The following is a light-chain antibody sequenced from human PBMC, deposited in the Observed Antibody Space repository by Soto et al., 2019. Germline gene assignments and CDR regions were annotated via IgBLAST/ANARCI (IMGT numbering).Light chain of an antibody. CDR2: KAS. CDR3: QQYHSYALT. J-gene: IGKJ4*01. Sequence: DIQMTQSPSTLSASVGDRVTITCRASQSISNWSAWYQQKPGKAPKLLIYKASTLESGVPSRFSGSGSGTEFTLTISSLQPDDFATYYCQQYHSYALTFGGGTKVEIK. CDR1: QSISNW. V-gene: IGKV1-5*03.